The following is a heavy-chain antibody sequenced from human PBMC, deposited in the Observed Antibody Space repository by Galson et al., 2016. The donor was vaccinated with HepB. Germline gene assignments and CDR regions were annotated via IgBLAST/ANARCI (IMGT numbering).Heavy chain of an antibody. Sequence: SLRLSCAASGFTFSSYSMNWVRQAPGKGLEWVSYISSSSSTIYYAGSVKGRFTISRDNAKNSLYLQMNSLRDEDTAVYYCARDGPGWVMATITILVYYYGMDVWDQGTTVTVSS. CDR2: ISSSSSTI. CDR3: ARDGPGWVMATITILVYYYGMDV. V-gene: IGHV3-48*02. J-gene: IGHJ6*02. D-gene: IGHD5-24*01. CDR1: GFTFSSYS.